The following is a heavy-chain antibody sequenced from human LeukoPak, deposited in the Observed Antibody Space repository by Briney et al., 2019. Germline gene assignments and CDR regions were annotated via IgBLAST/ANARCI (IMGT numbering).Heavy chain of an antibody. Sequence: PGGSLRLSCAASGFTFSSYAMSWVRQAPGKGLEWVSAISGSGGSTYYADSVKGRFTISRDNSKNTLYLQMNSLRAEDTAVYYCANSPYGDYALGYWGQGTLVTVSS. V-gene: IGHV3-23*01. D-gene: IGHD4-17*01. J-gene: IGHJ4*02. CDR1: GFTFSSYA. CDR3: ANSPYGDYALGY. CDR2: ISGSGGST.